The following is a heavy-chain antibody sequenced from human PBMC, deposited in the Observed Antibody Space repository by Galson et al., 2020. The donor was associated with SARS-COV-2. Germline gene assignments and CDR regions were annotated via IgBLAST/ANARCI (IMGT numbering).Heavy chain of an antibody. CDR1: GFSLSSRGMC. V-gene: IGHV2-70*11. Sequence: ESGPTLVKPTQTLTLTCTFSGFSLSSRGMCVSWIRQPPGKALEWLARIDWDNNKYYNTSLKTRLTISKDTSQNQVVLTMTNMDPVDTATYYCARIVSRTVADTGRRGAFDIWGQGTMVTVSS. D-gene: IGHD6-19*01. CDR3: ARIVSRTVADTGRRGAFDI. J-gene: IGHJ3*02. CDR2: IDWDNNK.